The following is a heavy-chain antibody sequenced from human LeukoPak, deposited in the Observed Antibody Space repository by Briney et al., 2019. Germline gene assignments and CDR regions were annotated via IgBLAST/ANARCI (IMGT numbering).Heavy chain of an antibody. CDR1: GYTFSGHY. CDR3: ARVVGFGDYPFDY. Sequence: ASVKVSCKASGYTFSGHYMHWVRQAPGQGLEWMGWIYPNSGGTNYAQTFQGRVTMTRDTSISTAYMELGRLKSDDTAMYYCARVVGFGDYPFDYWGQGTLVTVSS. J-gene: IGHJ4*02. V-gene: IGHV1-2*02. CDR2: IYPNSGGT. D-gene: IGHD4-17*01.